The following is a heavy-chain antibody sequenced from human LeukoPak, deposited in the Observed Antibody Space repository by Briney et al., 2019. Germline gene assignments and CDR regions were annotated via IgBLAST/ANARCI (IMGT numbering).Heavy chain of an antibody. J-gene: IGHJ5*02. CDR1: GLTFSSYA. CDR3: AREMDGEYGSGTFYDL. V-gene: IGHV3-7*03. Sequence: GGSLRLSCAVSGLTFSSYAMHWVRQAPGKVLELVANIKQDGSEKYYVDSVKGRFTISRDNAKNSLYLQMSNVRADDTAVYYCAREMDGEYGSGTFYDLWGQGNMVTVSS. CDR2: IKQDGSEK. D-gene: IGHD3-10*01.